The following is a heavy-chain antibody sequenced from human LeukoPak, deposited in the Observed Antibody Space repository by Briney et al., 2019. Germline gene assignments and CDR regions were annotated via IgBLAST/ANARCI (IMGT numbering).Heavy chain of an antibody. J-gene: IGHJ4*02. CDR3: ARDLGGLYSNYEGSLY. V-gene: IGHV4-61*02. CDR1: GGSISSGSYY. Sequence: SETLSLTCTVSGGSISSGSYYWSWIRQPAGKGLEWIGRIYTGGSTNYNPSLKSRVTISVDTSKNQFSLKLSSVTAADTAVYYCARDLGGLYSNYEGSLYWGQGTLVTVSS. CDR2: IYTGGST. D-gene: IGHD4-11*01.